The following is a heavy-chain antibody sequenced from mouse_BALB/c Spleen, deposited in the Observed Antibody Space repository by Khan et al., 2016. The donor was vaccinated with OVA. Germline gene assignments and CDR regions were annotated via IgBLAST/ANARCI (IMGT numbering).Heavy chain of an antibody. V-gene: IGHV3-6*02. CDR2: IRYDGSN. CDR3: ASVLHYYGFYFDC. Sequence: VQLKESGPGLVKPSQSLSLTCSVTGYSIPSGYYWNWIRQSPGNQLEWMGFIRYDGSNNYNPSLTNRISITRDTSKNQSFLKLNSVTTEDTATYYCASVLHYYGFYFDCWGQGTTLTVSS. J-gene: IGHJ2*01. CDR1: GYSIPSGYY. D-gene: IGHD1-2*01.